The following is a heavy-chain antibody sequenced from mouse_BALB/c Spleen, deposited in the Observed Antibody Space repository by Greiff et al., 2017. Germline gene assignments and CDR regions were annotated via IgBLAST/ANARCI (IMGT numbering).Heavy chain of an antibody. D-gene: IGHD2-3*01. V-gene: IGHV3-6*02. CDR3: ARDDGYSYY. CDR1: GYSITSGYY. Sequence: VQLKESGPGLVKPSQSLSLTCSVTGYSITSGYYWNWIRQFPGNKLEWMGYISYDGSNNYNPSLKNRISITRDTSKNQFFLKLNSVTTEDTATYYCARDDGYSYYWGQGTTLTVSS. J-gene: IGHJ2*01. CDR2: ISYDGSN.